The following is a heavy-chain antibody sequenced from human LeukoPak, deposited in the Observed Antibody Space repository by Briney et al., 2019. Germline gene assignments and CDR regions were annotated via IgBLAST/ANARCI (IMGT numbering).Heavy chain of an antibody. CDR1: GGSISSYY. Sequence: SETLSLTCTVSGGSISSYYWSWLRQPAGKGLEWIGRIYTSGSTNYNPSLKSRVTMSVDTSKNQFSLKLSSVTAADTDVYYCARDHPYYGSSGNWFHPWGQGTLVTVSP. D-gene: IGHD3-22*01. CDR3: ARDHPYYGSSGNWFHP. CDR2: IYTSGST. J-gene: IGHJ5*02. V-gene: IGHV4-4*07.